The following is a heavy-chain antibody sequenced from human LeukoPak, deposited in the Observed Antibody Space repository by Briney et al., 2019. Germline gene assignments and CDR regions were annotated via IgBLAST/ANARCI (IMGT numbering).Heavy chain of an antibody. J-gene: IGHJ5*02. Sequence: GGSLRLSCAASGFTFSSYSMNWVRQAPGKGLEWVSSISSSSYIYYADSVKGRFTISRDNAKNSLYLQMNSLRAEDTAVYYCAGGYSYGYVDDPWGQGTLVTVSS. CDR3: AGGYSYGYVDDP. CDR1: GFTFSSYS. D-gene: IGHD5-18*01. CDR2: ISSSSYI. V-gene: IGHV3-21*01.